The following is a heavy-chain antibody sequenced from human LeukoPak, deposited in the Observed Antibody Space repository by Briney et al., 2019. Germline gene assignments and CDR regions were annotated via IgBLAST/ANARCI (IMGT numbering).Heavy chain of an antibody. CDR2: IYYSGST. J-gene: IGHJ6*02. V-gene: IGHV4-30-4*02. CDR1: GGSISSGDYY. Sequence: SETLSLTCTVSGGSISSGDYYWSWIRQPPGKGLEWIGYIYYSGSTYYNPSLKSRVTISIDTSKNQFSLKLSSVTAADTAVYYCARVGGTNYYYYGMDVWGQGTTVTVSS. CDR3: ARVGGTNYYYYGMDV. D-gene: IGHD4-23*01.